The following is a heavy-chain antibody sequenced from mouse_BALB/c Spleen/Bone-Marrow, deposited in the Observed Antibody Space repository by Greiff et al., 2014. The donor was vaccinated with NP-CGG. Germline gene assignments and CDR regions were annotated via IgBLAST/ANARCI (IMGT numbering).Heavy chain of an antibody. CDR3: ARWGNYGDYAMDY. D-gene: IGHD2-1*01. V-gene: IGHV1S56*01. CDR1: GYTFTSYY. CDR2: IYPGNVNT. J-gene: IGHJ4*01. Sequence: QVQLKESGPELVKPGASVRISCKASGYTFTSYYIHWVKQRPGQGLEWIGWIYPGNVNTKYNEKFKGKATLTADKSSSTAYMQLSSLTSEDPAVYFCARWGNYGDYAMDYWGQGTSVTVSS.